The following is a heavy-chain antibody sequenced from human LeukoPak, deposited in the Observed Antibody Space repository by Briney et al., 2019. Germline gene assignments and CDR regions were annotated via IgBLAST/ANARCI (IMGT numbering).Heavy chain of an antibody. CDR1: GFTFSVFW. V-gene: IGHV3-7*01. D-gene: IGHD6-19*01. Sequence: QSGGSLRLSCAASGFTFSVFWMSWVRQAPGKGLEWVANIKQDGSEKYYVDSVRGRFTISRDNAKNSLYLQMNSLRAEDTAVYYCARSSGWLYFQHWGQGTLVTVSS. J-gene: IGHJ1*01. CDR3: ARSSGWLYFQH. CDR2: IKQDGSEK.